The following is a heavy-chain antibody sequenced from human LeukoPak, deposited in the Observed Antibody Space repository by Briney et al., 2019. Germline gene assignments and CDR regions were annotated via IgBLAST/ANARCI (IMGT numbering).Heavy chain of an antibody. CDR2: IWYDGSNK. V-gene: IGHV3-33*01. D-gene: IGHD4-17*01. Sequence: GGSLRLSCAASGFTFSSYGMHWVRQAPGKGLEWVAVIWYDGSNKYYADSVKGRFTISRDNSKNTLYLQMNSLRAEDTAVYYCARDTVTTPDYCYGMDVWGQGTTVTVSS. CDR1: GFTFSSYG. CDR3: ARDTVTTPDYCYGMDV. J-gene: IGHJ6*02.